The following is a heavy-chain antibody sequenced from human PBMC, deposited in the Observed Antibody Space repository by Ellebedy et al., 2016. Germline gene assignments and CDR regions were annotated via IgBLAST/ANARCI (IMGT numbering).Heavy chain of an antibody. V-gene: IGHV3-21*01. CDR3: AREGPTIFGVATGDGKTWYFDL. CDR1: GFTFGTSS. J-gene: IGHJ2*01. CDR2: ISGSSTYI. D-gene: IGHD3-3*01. Sequence: GGSLRLSXAASGFTFGTSSMHWVRQAPGKGLEWVSCISGSSTYIYYADSVKGRFTISRDNAKNSLYLQVNSLRGEDTAVYYCAREGPTIFGVATGDGKTWYFDLWGRGTLVTVSS.